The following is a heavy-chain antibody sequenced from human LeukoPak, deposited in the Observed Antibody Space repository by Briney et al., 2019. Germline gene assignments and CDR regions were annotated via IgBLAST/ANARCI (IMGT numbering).Heavy chain of an antibody. J-gene: IGHJ5*02. V-gene: IGHV4-59*01. CDR3: ARGCSSTSCYTPFNWFDP. CDR1: GGSISSYY. CDR2: IYYSGST. D-gene: IGHD2-2*02. Sequence: SENLSLTCTVSGGSISSYYWSWIRQPPGKGLEWIGYIYYSGSTSYNPSLKSRVTISVDTSKNQFSLKLSSVTAADTAVYYCARGCSSTSCYTPFNWFDPWGQGTLVTVSS.